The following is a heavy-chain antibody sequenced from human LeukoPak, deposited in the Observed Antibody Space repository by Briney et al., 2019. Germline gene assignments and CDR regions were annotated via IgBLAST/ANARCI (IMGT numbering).Heavy chain of an antibody. CDR2: ISSGGST. CDR3: AKDLSGYYDSSGYPHDY. J-gene: IGHJ4*02. D-gene: IGHD3-22*01. Sequence: GGSLRLSCAASGFTFSSFEMKWVRQAPGKGLEWVSYISSGGSTYYADSVKGRFTISRDNSKNTLYLQMNSLRAEDTAVYYCAKDLSGYYDSSGYPHDYWGQGTLVTVSS. V-gene: IGHV3-23*01. CDR1: GFTFSSFE.